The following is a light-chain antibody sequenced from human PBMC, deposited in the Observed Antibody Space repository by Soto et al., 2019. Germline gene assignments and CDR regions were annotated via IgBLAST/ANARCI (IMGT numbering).Light chain of an antibody. J-gene: IGKJ2*03. Sequence: IVLTQSPATLSLSPGERATLSCRASHSVANNYLAWYQQKPGQAPRLLIFAASSRATGVPRRFSASGSGTDFTLTISGLEPEDFGVYYCQQFDNTPMYSFGQGTRLEI. CDR1: HSVANNY. CDR3: QQFDNTPMYS. V-gene: IGKV3-20*01. CDR2: AAS.